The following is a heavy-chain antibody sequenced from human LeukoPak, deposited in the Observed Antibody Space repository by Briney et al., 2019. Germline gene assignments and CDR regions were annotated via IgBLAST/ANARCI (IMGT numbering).Heavy chain of an antibody. Sequence: SETLSLTCTVSGGSISSSYWSWIRQPPGKGLEWIGYIYYSGSTNYNPSLKSRVTISVDTSKSQFSLKLSSVTSADTAVYYCARGPSSGYYYSSYLVQGTLVTVSS. V-gene: IGHV4-59*01. CDR3: ARGPSSGYYYSSY. D-gene: IGHD3-22*01. CDR1: GGSISSSY. CDR2: IYYSGST. J-gene: IGHJ4*02.